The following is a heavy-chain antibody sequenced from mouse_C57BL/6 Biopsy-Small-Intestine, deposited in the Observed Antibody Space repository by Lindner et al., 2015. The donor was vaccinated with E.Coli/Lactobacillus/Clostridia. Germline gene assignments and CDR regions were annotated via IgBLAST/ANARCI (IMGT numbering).Heavy chain of an antibody. CDR2: IYPRSGNT. J-gene: IGHJ1*03. Sequence: VQLQESGAELARPGATVNLSCKASGYTLTSYGISWVKQTTGQGLEWIGEIYPRSGNTYYNEKFKGKATLTADKSSSTAYMELRSLTSEDSAVYFCARGRDGSSYPWYFDVWGTGTTVTVSS. CDR3: ARGRDGSSYPWYFDV. V-gene: IGHV1-81*01. D-gene: IGHD1-1*01. CDR1: GYTLTSYG.